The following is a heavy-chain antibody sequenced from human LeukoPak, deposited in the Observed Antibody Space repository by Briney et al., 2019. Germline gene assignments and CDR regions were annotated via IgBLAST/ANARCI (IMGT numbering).Heavy chain of an antibody. CDR1: GGSISSSNW. CDR2: IYHSGST. Sequence: PSETLSLTCAVSGGSISSSNWWSWVRQPPGKGLEWIGEIYHSGSTNYNPSLKSRVTISVDKSKNQFSLKLSSVTAADTAVYYCARDRRGYDPPTYYYYGMDVWGQGTTVTVSS. CDR3: ARDRRGYDPPTYYYYGMDV. V-gene: IGHV4-4*02. J-gene: IGHJ6*02. D-gene: IGHD5-12*01.